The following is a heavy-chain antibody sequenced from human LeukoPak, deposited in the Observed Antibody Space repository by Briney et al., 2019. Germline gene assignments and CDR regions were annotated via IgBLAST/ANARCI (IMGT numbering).Heavy chain of an antibody. J-gene: IGHJ4*02. V-gene: IGHV3-11*01. Sequence: GGSLRLSCAASGFTFSDYYMSWIRQAPGKRLEWVSYISSSGSTIYYADSVKGRFTISRDNAKNSLYLQMNSLRAEDTAVYYCARAYGDPPYYFDYWDQGTLVTVSS. D-gene: IGHD4-17*01. CDR1: GFTFSDYY. CDR2: ISSSGSTI. CDR3: ARAYGDPPYYFDY.